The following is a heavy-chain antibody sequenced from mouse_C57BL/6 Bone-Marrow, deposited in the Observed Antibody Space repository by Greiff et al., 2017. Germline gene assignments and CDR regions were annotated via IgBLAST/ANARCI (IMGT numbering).Heavy chain of an antibody. D-gene: IGHD1-1*01. CDR2: IYPRSGNT. CDR3: ARGGYGSSYAWFAY. CDR1: GYTFTSYG. V-gene: IGHV1-81*01. Sequence: QVQLQQSGAELARPGASVKLSCKASGYTFTSYGISWVKQRTGQGLEWIGEIYPRSGNTYYNEKFKGKATLTADKSFSTAYMELRSLTSEDSAVYFCARGGYGSSYAWFAYWGQGTLVTVSA. J-gene: IGHJ3*01.